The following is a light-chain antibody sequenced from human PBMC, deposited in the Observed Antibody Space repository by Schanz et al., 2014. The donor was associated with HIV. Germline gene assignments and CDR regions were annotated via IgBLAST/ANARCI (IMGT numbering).Light chain of an antibody. V-gene: IGLV1-44*01. J-gene: IGLJ2*01. CDR1: SSNIGRNT. CDR3: GTWDRSLSAGI. Sequence: QSVLTQPPSASGTPGQRVTISCSGSSSNIGRNTVHWYQQLPGTAPKLLIYSNNQRPSGVPDRFSGSKSGTSATLGITGLQTGDEADYYCGTWDRSLSAGIFGGGTKLTVL. CDR2: SNN.